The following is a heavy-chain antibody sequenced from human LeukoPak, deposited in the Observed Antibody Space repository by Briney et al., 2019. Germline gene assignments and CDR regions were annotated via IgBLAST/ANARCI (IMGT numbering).Heavy chain of an antibody. CDR2: INHSGSS. V-gene: IGHV4-34*01. CDR1: GGSFSGYY. J-gene: IGHJ3*02. Sequence: SETLSLTCAVYGGSFSGYYWSWIRQPPGKGLEWIGEINHSGSSNYTPSLKSRVTISIDTSKNQFSLKLSPVTAADTAVYYCARDLSDYYGSGSYRPIDAFDIWGQGTMVTVSS. D-gene: IGHD3-10*01. CDR3: ARDLSDYYGSGSYRPIDAFDI.